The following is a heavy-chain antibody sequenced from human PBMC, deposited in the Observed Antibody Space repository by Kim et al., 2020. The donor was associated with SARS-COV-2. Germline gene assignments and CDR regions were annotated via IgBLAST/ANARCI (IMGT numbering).Heavy chain of an antibody. D-gene: IGHD2-2*01. CDR1: GGSISSGGYY. Sequence: SETLSLTCTVSGGSISSGGYYWSWIRQHPGKGLEWIGYIYYSGSTYYNPSLKSRVTISVDTSKNQFSLKLRSVTAADTAVYYCARTSCSSTSCYWSRGYFDYWGQGTLVTVSS. CDR2: IYYSGST. J-gene: IGHJ4*02. CDR3: ARTSCSSTSCYWSRGYFDY. V-gene: IGHV4-31*03.